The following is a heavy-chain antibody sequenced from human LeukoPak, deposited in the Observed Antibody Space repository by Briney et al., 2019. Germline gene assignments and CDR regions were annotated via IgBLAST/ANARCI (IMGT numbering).Heavy chain of an antibody. J-gene: IGHJ4*02. V-gene: IGHV4-39*01. CDR3: ARSYRAMVILDY. CDR2: IYYSGST. CDR1: GGSISSSSYY. Sequence: SETLSLTCTVSGGSISSSSYYWGWIRQPPGKGLEWIGSIYYSGSTYYNPSLKSRVTISVDTSKNQFSLKLSSVTAADTAVYYCARSYRAMVILDYWGQGTLVTVSS. D-gene: IGHD2-21*01.